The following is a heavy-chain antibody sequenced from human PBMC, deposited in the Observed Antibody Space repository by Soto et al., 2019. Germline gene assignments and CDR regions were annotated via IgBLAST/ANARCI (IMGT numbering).Heavy chain of an antibody. D-gene: IGHD2-15*01. CDR1: GGSISSSSYY. J-gene: IGHJ4*02. CDR3: ARLSQKIFPPTGFDY. CDR2: IYYSGST. Sequence: SETLSLTCTVSGGSISSSSYYWGWIRQPPGKGLEWIGRIYYSGSTYYNPSLKSRVTISVDTSKNQFSLKLSSVTAADTAVYYCARLSQKIFPPTGFDYWGQGTLVTVSS. V-gene: IGHV4-39*01.